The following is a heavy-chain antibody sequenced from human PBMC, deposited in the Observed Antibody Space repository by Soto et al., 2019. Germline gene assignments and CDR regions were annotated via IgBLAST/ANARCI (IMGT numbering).Heavy chain of an antibody. Sequence: GGSLRLSCAASGFTFSSYWMHWVRQAPGKGLVWVSRINSDGSNTNYADSVKGRFTISRDNAKNTLYLQMNSLGAEDTAVYYCVRVEGGYYYFDYWGQGTLVTVSS. CDR2: INSDGSNT. CDR1: GFTFSSYW. CDR3: VRVEGGYYYFDY. D-gene: IGHD5-12*01. V-gene: IGHV3-74*01. J-gene: IGHJ4*02.